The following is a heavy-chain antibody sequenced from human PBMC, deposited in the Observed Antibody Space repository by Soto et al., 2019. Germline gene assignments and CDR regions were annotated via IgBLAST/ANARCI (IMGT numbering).Heavy chain of an antibody. D-gene: IGHD5-12*01. CDR1: GLTFRSHA. Sequence: EVQLLESGGGLVQPGGSLRLSCVVSGLTFRSHAMYWVRQAPGQGLEWVAGISGGGYTAYYPDSVRGRFTISRDNSKNTVYLQIDNLRADDTAVYYCAKARGVATIKSNFDYWGQGTLVTVSS. CDR3: AKARGVATIKSNFDY. J-gene: IGHJ4*02. CDR2: ISGGGYTA. V-gene: IGHV3-23*01.